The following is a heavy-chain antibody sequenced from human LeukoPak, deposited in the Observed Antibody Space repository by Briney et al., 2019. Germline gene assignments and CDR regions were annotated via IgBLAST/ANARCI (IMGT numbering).Heavy chain of an antibody. CDR1: GFTVSSNY. D-gene: IGHD1-26*01. Sequence: GGLRLSCAASGFTVSSNYMSWVRQAPGKGLEWVSVIYSGGSTYYADSVKGRFTISRDNSKNTLYLQMNSLRAEDTAVYYCASARHGGATLDYWGQGTLVTVSS. V-gene: IGHV3-53*01. J-gene: IGHJ4*02. CDR3: ASARHGGATLDY. CDR2: IYSGGST.